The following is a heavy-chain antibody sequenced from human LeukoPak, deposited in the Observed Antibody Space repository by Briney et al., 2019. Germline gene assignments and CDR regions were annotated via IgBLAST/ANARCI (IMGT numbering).Heavy chain of an antibody. V-gene: IGHV3-23*01. J-gene: IGHJ4*02. CDR1: GFTFSDYY. CDR2: ISGSGGST. Sequence: GGSLRLSCAASGFTFSDYYMSWIRQAPGKGLEWVSAISGSGGSTYYADSVKGRFTISRDNSKNTLYLQMNSLRAEDTAVYYCAKASAAVAPIRQHDYWGQGTLVTVSS. D-gene: IGHD6-13*01. CDR3: AKASAAVAPIRQHDY.